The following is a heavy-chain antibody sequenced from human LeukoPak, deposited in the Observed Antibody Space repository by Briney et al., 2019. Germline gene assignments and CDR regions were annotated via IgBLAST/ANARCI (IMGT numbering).Heavy chain of an antibody. J-gene: IGHJ5*02. V-gene: IGHV3-33*01. CDR1: GFTFSSYG. CDR3: AREYA. Sequence: GRSLRLSCAASGFTFSSYGMHWVRQAPGKGLEWVAVIWYDGSNKYYADSVKGRFTISRDNAKNSLLLQMNSLRADDTAVYYCAREYAWGQGTLVTVSS. D-gene: IGHD2-8*01. CDR2: IWYDGSNK.